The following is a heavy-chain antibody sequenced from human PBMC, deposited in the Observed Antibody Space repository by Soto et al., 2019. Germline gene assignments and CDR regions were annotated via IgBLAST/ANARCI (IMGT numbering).Heavy chain of an antibody. CDR3: VKGGDDFWSGDLPYFAY. CDR1: GFTVSSSH. Sequence: GGSLRLSCTTSGFTVSSSHMTWVRQAPGKGLEWVAVISYDGSNKYYADSVKGRFTISRDNSKNTLYLQMNSLRAEDTAVYYCVKGGDDFWSGDLPYFAYWGQGTLVTVSS. D-gene: IGHD3-3*01. V-gene: IGHV3-30*18. J-gene: IGHJ4*02. CDR2: ISYDGSNK.